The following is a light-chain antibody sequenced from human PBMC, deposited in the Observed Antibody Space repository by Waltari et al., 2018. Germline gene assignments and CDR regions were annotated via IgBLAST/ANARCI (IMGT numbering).Light chain of an antibody. V-gene: IGKV3-11*01. CDR1: QSVSSS. CDR2: DAS. J-gene: IGKJ3*01. CDR3: QQRSNWLFT. Sequence: EIVLTQSPATLSLSPGDTATLSCRASQSVSSSLAWYQHKPGQAPRLLISDASNRATGSPARFSGSGSGTDFTLTITSLEPEDFALYYCQQRSNWLFTFGPGTKVDIK.